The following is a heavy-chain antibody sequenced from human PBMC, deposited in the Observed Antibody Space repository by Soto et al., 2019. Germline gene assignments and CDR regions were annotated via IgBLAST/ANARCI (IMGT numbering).Heavy chain of an antibody. J-gene: IGHJ5*02. CDR2: IYYSGST. Sequence: QVQLQESGPGLVKPSQTLSLTCTVSGGSISSGGYYWSWIRQHPGKGLEWIGYIYYSGSTYYTPSLKSRVTISVDTSKNQFSLKLSSVTAADTAVYYCARDEAAAGTPWFDPWGQGTLVTVSS. CDR1: GGSISSGGYY. D-gene: IGHD6-13*01. CDR3: ARDEAAAGTPWFDP. V-gene: IGHV4-31*03.